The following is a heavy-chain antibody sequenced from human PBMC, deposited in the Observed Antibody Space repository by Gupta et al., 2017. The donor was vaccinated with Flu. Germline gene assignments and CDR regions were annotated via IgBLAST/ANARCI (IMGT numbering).Heavy chain of an antibody. Sequence: EVQLVESGGGLVQPGGSLRLSCAASGFTFSSYWMSWVRQAPGKGLEWVANIKQDGSEKYYVDSVKGRFTISRDNAKNSLYLQMNSLRAEDTAVYYCARDPDAAAAGTGYAFDIWGQGTMVTVSS. V-gene: IGHV3-7*01. CDR3: ARDPDAAAAGTGYAFDI. CDR2: IKQDGSEK. D-gene: IGHD6-13*01. J-gene: IGHJ3*02. CDR1: GFTFSSYW.